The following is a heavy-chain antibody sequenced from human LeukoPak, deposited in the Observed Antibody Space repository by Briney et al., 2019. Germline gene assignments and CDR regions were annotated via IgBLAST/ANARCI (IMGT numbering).Heavy chain of an antibody. J-gene: IGHJ4*02. V-gene: IGHV4-4*09. Sequence: SETLSLTCTDSGGSISSYYWSWIRQPPGKGLEWIGYIYTSGSTNYNPSLKSRVTISVDTSKNQFSLKLSSVTAADTAVYYCARHGPAAGPFFDYWGQGTLVTVSS. CDR3: ARHGPAAGPFFDY. CDR2: IYTSGST. D-gene: IGHD2-2*01. CDR1: GGSISSYY.